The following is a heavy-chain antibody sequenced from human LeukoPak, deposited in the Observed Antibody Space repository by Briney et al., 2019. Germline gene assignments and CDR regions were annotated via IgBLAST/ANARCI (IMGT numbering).Heavy chain of an antibody. Sequence: GGSLRLSCAASGFTVSSNYMSWVRQAPGKGLEWVSVIYSGGSTYYADSMKGRFTISRDNSKNTLYLQMNSLRAEDTAVYYCARDGYYDSSGYDYWGQGTLVTVSS. D-gene: IGHD3-22*01. J-gene: IGHJ4*02. CDR1: GFTVSSNY. CDR3: ARDGYYDSSGYDY. CDR2: IYSGGST. V-gene: IGHV3-66*01.